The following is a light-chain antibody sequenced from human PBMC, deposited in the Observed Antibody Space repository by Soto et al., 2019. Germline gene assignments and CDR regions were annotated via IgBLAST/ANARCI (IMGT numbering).Light chain of an antibody. CDR2: EVT. CDR3: SSYTGGNPSYV. Sequence: QAVVTQPPSASRSPGQSVTISCTGTSSDVGGYDYVSWYQQHPGKAPKLMIYEVTIRPSGVSDRFSGSKSGNTASLTVSGLQAEDEADYYCSSYTGGNPSYVFGTGTKLTVL. J-gene: IGLJ1*01. V-gene: IGLV2-8*02. CDR1: SSDVGGYDY.